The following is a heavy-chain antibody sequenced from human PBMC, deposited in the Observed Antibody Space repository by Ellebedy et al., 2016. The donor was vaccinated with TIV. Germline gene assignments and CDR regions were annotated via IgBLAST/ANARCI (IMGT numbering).Heavy chain of an antibody. CDR1: GASISTFSDF. CDR3: ARWIVVAGGFDY. Sequence: MPSETLSLTCTVSGASISTFSDFWGWIRQPPAKGLEWIGSFYYSGTTYYNPSLKSRVTISVDTSKNQFSLKLISVTAADTAVYYCARWIVVAGGFDYWGQGTLITVSS. D-gene: IGHD6-19*01. CDR2: FYYSGTT. J-gene: IGHJ4*02. V-gene: IGHV4-39*01.